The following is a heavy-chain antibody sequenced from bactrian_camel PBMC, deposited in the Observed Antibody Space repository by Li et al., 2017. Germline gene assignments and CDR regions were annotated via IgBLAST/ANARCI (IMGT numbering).Heavy chain of an antibody. D-gene: IGHD3*01. CDR1: GYAVDAID. J-gene: IGHJ4*01. CDR2: ISTNGHT. V-gene: IGHV3S53*01. Sequence: HVQLVESGGGSVQAGGSLRLSCSTSGYAVDAIDMGWYRQAPGNECEMVARISTNGHTNYADSVKGRFTVSRGVAKDTLYLQMNNLKPEDSAMYYCAVYTPAFRGPGSYVCASGFQPGRKKDWGQGTQVTVS. CDR3: AVYTPAFRGPGSYVCASGFQPGRKKD.